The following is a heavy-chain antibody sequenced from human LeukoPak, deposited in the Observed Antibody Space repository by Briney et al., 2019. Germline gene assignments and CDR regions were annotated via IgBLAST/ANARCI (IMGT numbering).Heavy chain of an antibody. CDR1: GYTFTSYG. J-gene: IGHJ4*02. CDR3: ATSRGATPALDF. Sequence: ASVKVSCKASGYTFTSYGISWVRQAPGQGLEWMGWINPDSGGTNYAQNFQGWVTMTRDTSISTAYMELSRLRSDDTAVYYCATSRGATPALDFWGQGSLVTVSS. CDR2: INPDSGGT. D-gene: IGHD1-26*01. V-gene: IGHV1-2*04.